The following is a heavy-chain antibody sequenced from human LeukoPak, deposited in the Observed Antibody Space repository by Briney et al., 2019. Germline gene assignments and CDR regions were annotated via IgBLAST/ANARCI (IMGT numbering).Heavy chain of an antibody. D-gene: IGHD4-17*01. CDR1: GFTFSTYS. V-gene: IGHV3-21*04. Sequence: PGGSLRLSCAASGFTFSTYSMNWVRQAPGKGLEWVSFISTSSSYIYFADSLKGRFTVSRDNAKNSLYLQLNTLRVEDTAVYYCAKARGTDYGDYVIFDYWGQGTLVTVSS. J-gene: IGHJ4*02. CDR3: AKARGTDYGDYVIFDY. CDR2: ISTSSSYI.